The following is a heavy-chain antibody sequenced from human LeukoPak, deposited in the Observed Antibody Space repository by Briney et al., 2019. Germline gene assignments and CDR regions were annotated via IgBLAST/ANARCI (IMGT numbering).Heavy chain of an antibody. CDR1: GGSISSYY. D-gene: IGHD2-8*01. V-gene: IGHV4-59*08. Sequence: SETLSLTCTVSGGSISSYYWSWIRQPPGKGLEWIGYIYYSGSTNYNPSLKSRVTISVDTSKNQFSLKLSSVTAADMAVYYCARHLRVYAFDMWGQGTLVTVSS. CDR2: IYYSGST. J-gene: IGHJ4*02. CDR3: ARHLRVYAFDM.